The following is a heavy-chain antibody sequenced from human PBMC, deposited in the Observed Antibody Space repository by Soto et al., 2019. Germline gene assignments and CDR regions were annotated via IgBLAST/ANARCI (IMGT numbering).Heavy chain of an antibody. Sequence: QVQLVQSGAEVKKPGASVKVSCKASGYTFTSYDINWVRQATGQGLEWMGWMNPNSGNTGYAQKFQGRVTMTRNTSISTDYMELSSLRSEGTAVYYCASLASSSWYFYYYGMDVWGQGTTVTVSS. V-gene: IGHV1-8*01. CDR2: MNPNSGNT. J-gene: IGHJ6*02. CDR3: ASLASSSWYFYYYGMDV. CDR1: GYTFTSYD. D-gene: IGHD6-13*01.